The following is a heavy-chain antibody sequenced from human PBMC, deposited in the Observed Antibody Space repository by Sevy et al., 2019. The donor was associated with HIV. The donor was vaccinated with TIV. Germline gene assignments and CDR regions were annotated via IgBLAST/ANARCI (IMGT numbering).Heavy chain of an antibody. D-gene: IGHD2-2*01. J-gene: IGHJ6*02. CDR2: ISSSGSTI. CDR1: GFTFSDYY. Sequence: GGSLRLSCAASGFTFSDYYMSWIRQAPGKGLEWVSYISSSGSTISYSDSVKGRFTISRDNAKNSLYLQMNSLRAEDTAVYYSLSGRDIVVVPAARDYGLDVWGQGTTVTVSS. V-gene: IGHV3-11*01. CDR3: LSGRDIVVVPAARDYGLDV.